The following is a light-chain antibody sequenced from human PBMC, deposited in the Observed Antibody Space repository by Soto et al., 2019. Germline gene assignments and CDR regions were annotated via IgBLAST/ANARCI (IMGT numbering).Light chain of an antibody. CDR1: QSVSSSY. Sequence: ELVLTQSPGTLSLSPGERATLSCRASQSVSSSYFAWYQQRFGQAPRLLIYGASSRATGIPDRFSGSGSGTDFTLTISRLEPEDFAVYYCQQYGSSSWTFGQGTKVDI. CDR2: GAS. CDR3: QQYGSSSWT. V-gene: IGKV3-20*01. J-gene: IGKJ1*01.